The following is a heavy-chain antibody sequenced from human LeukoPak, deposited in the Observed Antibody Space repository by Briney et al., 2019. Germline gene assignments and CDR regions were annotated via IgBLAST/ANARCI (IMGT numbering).Heavy chain of an antibody. D-gene: IGHD3-9*01. J-gene: IGHJ6*02. CDR2: IIPILGIA. V-gene: IGHV1-69*04. Sequence: SVKVSCKASGGTFSSYAISWVRQAPGQGLEWMGRIIPILGIANYAQKFQGRVTITADKSTSTAYMELSSLRSEDTAVYYCARGRENYDILTGYYNDYYYGMDVWGQGTTVTVSS. CDR3: ARGRENYDILTGYYNDYYYGMDV. CDR1: GGTFSSYA.